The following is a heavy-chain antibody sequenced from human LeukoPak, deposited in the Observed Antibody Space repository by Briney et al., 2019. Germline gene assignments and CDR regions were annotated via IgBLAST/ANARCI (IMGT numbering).Heavy chain of an antibody. V-gene: IGHV3-23*01. J-gene: IGHJ4*02. CDR3: AKDPNPLYDLWSGYK. CDR2: IGGRDDRT. D-gene: IGHD3-3*01. CDR1: GFTLPGHT. Sequence: GGSLRLSCAASGFTLPGHTMTWLRQAPGKGLEWVSIIGGRDDRTYYADFVKGRFTISRDNSKNILYLQMNNLRAEDTAVFYCAKDPNPLYDLWSGYKWGQGTLVTVSS.